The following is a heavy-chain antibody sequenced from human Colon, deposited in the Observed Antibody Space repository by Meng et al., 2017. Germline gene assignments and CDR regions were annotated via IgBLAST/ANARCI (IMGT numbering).Heavy chain of an antibody. CDR3: ARTAMLDS. CDR1: GYTFTSSD. Sequence: QVQLVQSGAEVRKPGALVKVTCKASGYTFTSSDINWVRQATGRGLEWLRWMNPNNGNTGSAQKFQGRVSMTRDTSIGTAYMKLSGLTSEDTAVYYCARTAMLDSWGQGTLFTVSS. D-gene: IGHD2-2*01. V-gene: IGHV1-8*01. CDR2: MNPNNGNT. J-gene: IGHJ5*01.